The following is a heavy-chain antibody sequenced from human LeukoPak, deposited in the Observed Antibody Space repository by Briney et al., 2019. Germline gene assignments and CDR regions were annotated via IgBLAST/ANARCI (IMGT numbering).Heavy chain of an antibody. CDR1: GGSMKNYY. V-gene: IGHV4-59*01. CDR3: ARISSVWVKDFYYYMDV. D-gene: IGHD3-16*02. Sequence: SETLSLTCTVSGGSMKNYYWSWIRQPPGKGLEWIGYIHDTRGTNYNPYLKSRVTMSLDTSKNHFSLSLNSVTAADTAVYFCARISSVWVKDFYYYMDVWGKGTTVTVSS. J-gene: IGHJ6*03. CDR2: IHDTRGT.